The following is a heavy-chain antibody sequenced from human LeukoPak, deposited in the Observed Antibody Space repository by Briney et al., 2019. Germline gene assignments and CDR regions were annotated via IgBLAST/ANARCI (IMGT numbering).Heavy chain of an antibody. CDR2: ISSSSSYI. Sequence: GGSLRLSCAASGYTFSSYTMNWVRQAPGEGLEWVSSISSSSSYIYYADSVKGRFTISRDNAKNSLYLQMNSLRAEDTAVYYCAREIHLDYWGQGTLVTVSS. V-gene: IGHV3-21*01. J-gene: IGHJ4*02. CDR3: AREIHLDY. CDR1: GYTFSSYT.